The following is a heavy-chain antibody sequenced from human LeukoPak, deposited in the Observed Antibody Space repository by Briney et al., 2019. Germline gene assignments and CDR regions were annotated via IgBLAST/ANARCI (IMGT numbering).Heavy chain of an antibody. V-gene: IGHV4-61*02. J-gene: IGHJ4*02. CDR3: ARRTNYYYGSGSYGAFDY. CDR2: MYSRGST. D-gene: IGHD3-10*01. Sequence: SQTLSLTCTVSGGSISSGSYYWSWIRQPAGKGLEWIGRMYSRGSTYYNPSLKSRVTISVDTSKNQFSLKLSSVTAADTAVYYCARRTNYYYGSGSYGAFDYWGQGTLVTVSS. CDR1: GGSISSGSYY.